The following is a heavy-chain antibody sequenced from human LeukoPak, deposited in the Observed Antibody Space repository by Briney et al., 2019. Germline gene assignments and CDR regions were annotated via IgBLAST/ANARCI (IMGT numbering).Heavy chain of an antibody. D-gene: IGHD3-3*01. Sequence: ASVKVSCKASGYTFTSYDINWVRQATGQGLEWMGWMNPNSGNTGYAQKFQGRVTMTRNTSIGTAYMELSSLRSEDTAVYYCARGYDFWSGFYYYMDVWGKGTTVTVSS. CDR1: GYTFTSYD. J-gene: IGHJ6*03. V-gene: IGHV1-8*01. CDR2: MNPNSGNT. CDR3: ARGYDFWSGFYYYMDV.